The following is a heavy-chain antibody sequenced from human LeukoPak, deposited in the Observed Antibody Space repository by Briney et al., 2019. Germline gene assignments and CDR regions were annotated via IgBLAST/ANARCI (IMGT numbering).Heavy chain of an antibody. CDR1: GFTFSNYW. V-gene: IGHV3-7*01. CDR2: INKDGSEK. Sequence: PGGSLRLSCAASGFTFSNYWMSRVRQVPGKGLEWVAHINKDGSEKYYVDSVKGRFIISRDNAKNSLYLQMNSLKVEDTAVYYCARDKVTYWGPGTLVTVSS. CDR3: ARDKVTY. J-gene: IGHJ4*02.